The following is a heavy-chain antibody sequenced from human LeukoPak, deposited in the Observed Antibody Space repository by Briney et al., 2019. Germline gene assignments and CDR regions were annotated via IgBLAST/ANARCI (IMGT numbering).Heavy chain of an antibody. CDR3: ARGVRLGTPGLFWFDP. Sequence: ASVKVSCKASGYPFTGYYMHWVRQAPGQGLEWMGWINPNSGGTNYAQKFQGWVTMTRDTSISTAYMELSRLRSDDTAVYYCARGVRLGTPGLFWFDPWGQGTLVTVSS. D-gene: IGHD2-15*01. CDR2: INPNSGGT. CDR1: GYPFTGYY. V-gene: IGHV1-2*04. J-gene: IGHJ5*02.